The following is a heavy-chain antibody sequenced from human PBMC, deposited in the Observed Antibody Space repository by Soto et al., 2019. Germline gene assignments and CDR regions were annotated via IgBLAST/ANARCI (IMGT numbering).Heavy chain of an antibody. CDR2: ISGSGGST. J-gene: IGHJ4*02. V-gene: IGHV3-23*01. CDR3: AKCGLYDFWSGYSYYFDY. CDR1: GFTFSSYA. D-gene: IGHD3-3*01. Sequence: PGGSLRLSCAASGFTFSSYAMSWVRQAPGKGLEWVSAISGSGGSTYYADSVKGRFTISRDNSKNTLYLQMNSLRAEDTAVYYCAKCGLYDFWSGYSYYFDYWGQGTLVTVSS.